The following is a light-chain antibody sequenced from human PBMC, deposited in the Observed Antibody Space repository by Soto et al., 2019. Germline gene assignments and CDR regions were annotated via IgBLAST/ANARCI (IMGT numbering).Light chain of an antibody. V-gene: IGKV1-39*01. CDR3: QQSYSNPLT. Sequence: DLQMTQSPSSLVASVGDRVTISCRSSQSISTYLNWYQQKPGKAPKLLIYAASSLQSGVPSRFSGRASGTDFTLTITSLEPEVFATYYWQQSYSNPLTCGGGTKVEI. CDR2: AAS. CDR1: QSISTY. J-gene: IGKJ4*01.